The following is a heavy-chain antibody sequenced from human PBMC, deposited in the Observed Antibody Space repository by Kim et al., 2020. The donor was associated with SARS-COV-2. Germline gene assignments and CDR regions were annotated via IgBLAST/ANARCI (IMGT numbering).Heavy chain of an antibody. J-gene: IGHJ4*02. D-gene: IGHD6-13*01. CDR1: GFSFTTFA. CDR2: FSGFGGPT. V-gene: IGHV3-23*01. Sequence: GGSLRLSCAASGFSFTTFAMSWVRQAPGKGLEWVSGFSGFGGPTYYADSVKGRFSISRDNSKNILFLHMNSLRAGDTALYFCARGGGSSFPLAGSYFDNWGRGTLVTVSS. CDR3: ARGGGSSFPLAGSYFDN.